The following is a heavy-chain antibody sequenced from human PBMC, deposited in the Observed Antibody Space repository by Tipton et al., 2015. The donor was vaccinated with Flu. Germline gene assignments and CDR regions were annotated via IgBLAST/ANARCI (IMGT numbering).Heavy chain of an antibody. CDR1: GGSISSSGYY. J-gene: IGHJ3*02. V-gene: IGHV4-39*07. CDR3: ARDGFITMIVVVTPGAFDI. Sequence: LRLSCTVSGGSISSSGYYWGWIRQPPGKGLEWIGSIYYSGNTYYNPSLKSRVTISVDTSKNQFSLKLSSVTAADTAVYYCARDGFITMIVVVTPGAFDIWGQGTMVTVSS. D-gene: IGHD3-22*01. CDR2: IYYSGNT.